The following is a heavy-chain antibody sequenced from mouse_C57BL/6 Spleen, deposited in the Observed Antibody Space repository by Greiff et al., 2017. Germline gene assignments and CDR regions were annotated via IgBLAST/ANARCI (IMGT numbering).Heavy chain of an antibody. CDR3: AQYYYGSSYGD. V-gene: IGHV1-26*01. J-gene: IGHJ2*01. CDR1: GYTFTDYY. D-gene: IGHD1-1*01. Sequence: EVQLQQSGPELVKPGASVKISCKASGYTFTDYYMNWVKQSNGKSLEWIGDINPNNGGTRYNQTFKGKATLTVDKSSSTAYMELRSLTSEDSAVYYCAQYYYGSSYGDWGAGTTLTDSS. CDR2: INPNNGGT.